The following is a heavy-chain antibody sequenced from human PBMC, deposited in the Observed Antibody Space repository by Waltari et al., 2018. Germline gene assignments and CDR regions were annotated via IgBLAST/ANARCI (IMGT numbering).Heavy chain of an antibody. D-gene: IGHD3-22*01. CDR1: EFTFSSYA. V-gene: IGHV3-30*04. CDR3: ARDYCDRTNCHGMDV. CDR2: ISYNERNI. Sequence: QVQLVESGGGVVQPGRSLRLSCAASEFTFSSYAMHWVRQAPGKGVGGVAVISYNERNIYYVDSVKGRFIISRDNSQKMLYLQMNSLRAEDTAVYYCARDYCDRTNCHGMDVWGRGTTVTVSS. J-gene: IGHJ6*02.